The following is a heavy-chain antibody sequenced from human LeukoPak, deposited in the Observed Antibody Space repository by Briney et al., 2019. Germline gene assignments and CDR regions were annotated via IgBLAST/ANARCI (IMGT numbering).Heavy chain of an antibody. CDR1: GITVSSNF. V-gene: IGHV3-53*05. D-gene: IGHD3-22*01. Sequence: GGSLRLSCAASGITVSSNFMSWVRQAPGKGLEWVSVIYSGGSTYYADSVKGRFTISRDNSKNTLYLQMNSLRAEDTAVYYCARDDGGYEYFDYWGQGTLVTVSS. CDR2: IYSGGST. J-gene: IGHJ4*02. CDR3: ARDDGGYEYFDY.